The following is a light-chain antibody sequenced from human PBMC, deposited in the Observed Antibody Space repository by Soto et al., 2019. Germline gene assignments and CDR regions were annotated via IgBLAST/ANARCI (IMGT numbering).Light chain of an antibody. Sequence: DIKMTQSPSTLSASVGDRVTITCRASQSISSWLAWYQQKPGKAPKLLIYDASSLESGVPSRFSGSGSGTEFTLTISRLQPDDFATYYCQQYNTYPWTFGQGTKVDIK. CDR1: QSISSW. J-gene: IGKJ1*01. CDR3: QQYNTYPWT. V-gene: IGKV1-5*01. CDR2: DAS.